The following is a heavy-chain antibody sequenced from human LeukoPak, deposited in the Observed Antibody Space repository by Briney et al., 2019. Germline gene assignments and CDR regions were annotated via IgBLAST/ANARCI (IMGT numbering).Heavy chain of an antibody. CDR3: AKQYNWNYAGDWFDP. D-gene: IGHD1-7*01. J-gene: IGHJ5*02. V-gene: IGHV3-23*01. CDR2: ISGSGGST. Sequence: GGSLRLSCAASGFTFSSYAISWVRQAPGKGLEWVSAISGSGGSTYYADSVKGRFTISRDNSKNTLYLQMNSLRAEDTAVYYCAKQYNWNYAGDWFDPWGQGTLVTVST. CDR1: GFTFSSYA.